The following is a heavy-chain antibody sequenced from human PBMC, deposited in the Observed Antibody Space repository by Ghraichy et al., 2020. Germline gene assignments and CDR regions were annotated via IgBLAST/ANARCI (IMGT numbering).Heavy chain of an antibody. Sequence: SETLSLTCAVYGGFFSGYYWSWIRQPPGKGLEWIGEINHSGSTNYNPSLKSRVTISVDTSKNQFSLKLSSVTAADTAVYYCARAPYGDYVRFDPWGQGTLVTVSS. D-gene: IGHD4-17*01. CDR2: INHSGST. CDR3: ARAPYGDYVRFDP. J-gene: IGHJ5*02. V-gene: IGHV4-34*01. CDR1: GGFFSGYY.